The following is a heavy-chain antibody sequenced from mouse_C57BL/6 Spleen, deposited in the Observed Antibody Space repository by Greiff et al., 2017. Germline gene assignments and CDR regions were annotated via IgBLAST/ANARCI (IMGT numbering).Heavy chain of an antibody. J-gene: IGHJ3*01. D-gene: IGHD1-2*01. Sequence: VQLQQPGAELVKPGASVTLSCKASGYTFTSYWMHWVKQRPGQGLEWIGMIHPNSGSTNYNEKFKSKATLTVDKSSSTAYLQLSSLTSEDSAGYYCAYGGFAYWGQGTLVTVSA. CDR1: GYTFTSYW. V-gene: IGHV1-64*01. CDR3: AYGGFAY. CDR2: IHPNSGST.